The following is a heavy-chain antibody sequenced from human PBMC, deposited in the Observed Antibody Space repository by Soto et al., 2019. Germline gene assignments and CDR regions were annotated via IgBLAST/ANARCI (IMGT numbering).Heavy chain of an antibody. CDR2: INPKSGDT. CDR1: GYTFTGHY. D-gene: IGHD3-22*01. Sequence: APVKVSCKASGYTFTGHYIHWVRQAPLQGPEWIGCINPKSGDTDYSQNFQGRVTLTRDTSIITVYLEVSSLTSYDPAVYYCARYYDSTSSCPTTRAFDISRQGTMVT. J-gene: IGHJ3*02. V-gene: IGHV1-2*02. CDR3: ARYYDSTSSCPTTRAFDI.